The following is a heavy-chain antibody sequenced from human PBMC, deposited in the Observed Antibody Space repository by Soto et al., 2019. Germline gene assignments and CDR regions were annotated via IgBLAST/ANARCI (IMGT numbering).Heavy chain of an antibody. CDR1: GYIFTNYD. J-gene: IGHJ4*02. D-gene: IGHD3-3*01. Sequence: QVQLVQSGADVKKPGASVKVSCRASGYIFTNYDLNWVRQAPGQGLEWMGWMNPNNGNTGYEQKCQGRVTMTRCTSIRTAYLELSSLRSEYTAVYYCARGKPPLSERGDFWSGSPFDYWGQGALVTVSS. CDR3: ARGKPPLSERGDFWSGSPFDY. CDR2: MNPNNGNT. V-gene: IGHV1-8*01.